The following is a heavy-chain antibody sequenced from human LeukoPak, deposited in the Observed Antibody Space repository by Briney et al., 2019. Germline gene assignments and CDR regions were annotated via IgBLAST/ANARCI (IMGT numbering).Heavy chain of an antibody. J-gene: IGHJ4*02. V-gene: IGHV5-51*01. CDR2: IYPGDSDT. Sequence: GESLKISCKGSGYSFTSYWIGWVRQMPGKGLEWMGIIYPGDSDTRYSPSFQGQVTISADKSISTAYLQWSSLKASDTAMYYCARMGATYDSSGHERDLGYWGQGTLVTVSX. CDR1: GYSFTSYW. D-gene: IGHD3-22*01. CDR3: ARMGATYDSSGHERDLGY.